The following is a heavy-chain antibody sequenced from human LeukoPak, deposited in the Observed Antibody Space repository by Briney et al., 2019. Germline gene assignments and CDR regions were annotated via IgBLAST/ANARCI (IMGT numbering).Heavy chain of an antibody. V-gene: IGHV3-30*04. J-gene: IGHJ4*02. CDR2: ISYDGSDK. CDR3: KEVDY. Sequence: GGSLRLSCAASGFAFSNYAMHWVRQAPGKGLEWVAAISYDGSDKYYADSVKGGFTISRNNSKNTLYLQMNNLRVEDTAVYYCKEVDYWGQGTLVTVSS. CDR1: GFAFSNYA.